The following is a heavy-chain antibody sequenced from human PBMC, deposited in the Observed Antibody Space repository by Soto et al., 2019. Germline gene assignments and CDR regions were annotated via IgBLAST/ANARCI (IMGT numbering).Heavy chain of an antibody. D-gene: IGHD3-9*01. J-gene: IGHJ6*02. Sequence: ASVKVSCKASGYTFTSYGISWVLQAPGQGLEWMGWISAYNGNTNYAQKLQGRVTMTTDTSTSTAYMELRSLRSDDTAVYYCARDGCCYDILTGCPLDYYGMDVWGQGTTVTVSS. CDR1: GYTFTSYG. CDR3: ARDGCCYDILTGCPLDYYGMDV. V-gene: IGHV1-18*01. CDR2: ISAYNGNT.